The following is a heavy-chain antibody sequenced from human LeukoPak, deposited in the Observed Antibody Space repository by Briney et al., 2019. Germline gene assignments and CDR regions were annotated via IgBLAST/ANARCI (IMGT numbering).Heavy chain of an antibody. D-gene: IGHD2/OR15-2a*01. CDR3: ARVSKPGWYDYYYMDV. CDR2: VLSDGSDQ. Sequence: PGRSLRLSCEASGFTFNTYAMKWVRQAPGKGLEWMAVVLSDGSDQYYADSVQGRFTISRENSKNTLYLQMDNLRVEDTAVYYCARVSKPGWYDYYYMDVWGRGTTVIVSS. V-gene: IGHV3-30*04. CDR1: GFTFNTYA. J-gene: IGHJ6*03.